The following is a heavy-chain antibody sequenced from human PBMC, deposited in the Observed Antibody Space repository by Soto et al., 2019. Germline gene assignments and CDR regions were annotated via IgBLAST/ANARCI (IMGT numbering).Heavy chain of an antibody. Sequence: EVQLVESGGGLAQPGGSLKLSCAASGFTFSGSAVHWVRQASGKGLEWVGRIRSKANNYATVYAASVKGRFTISRDDSKNTAYLQMNSLKTEDTAVYYCTRHAVQYCGGDCYLLPYFDLWGRGTLVTVSS. D-gene: IGHD2-21*02. CDR2: IRSKANNYAT. V-gene: IGHV3-73*02. CDR1: GFTFSGSA. CDR3: TRHAVQYCGGDCYLLPYFDL. J-gene: IGHJ2*01.